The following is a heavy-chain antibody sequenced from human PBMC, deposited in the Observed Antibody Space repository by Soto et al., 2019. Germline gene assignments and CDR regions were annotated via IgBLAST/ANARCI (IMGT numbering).Heavy chain of an antibody. CDR2: MFHSGGA. CDR3: ATGNVDSMLEY. Sequence: SETLSLICVVSDGSISTYDWWTWVRQPPGKGLGWIGKMFHSGGADYSPSLKSRVTISADSSKNHFSLRLAAVTAADTAVYYCATGNVDSMLEYWGQGTQVTVSS. D-gene: IGHD3-3*01. V-gene: IGHV4-4*02. J-gene: IGHJ4*02. CDR1: DGSISTYDW.